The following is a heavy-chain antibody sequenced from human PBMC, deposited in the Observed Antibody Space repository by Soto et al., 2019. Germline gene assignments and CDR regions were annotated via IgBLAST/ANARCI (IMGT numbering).Heavy chain of an antibody. CDR3: ARGYYDSSGGSCYSDAFDI. CDR1: GGSISSYY. D-gene: IGHD2-15*01. V-gene: IGHV4-59*01. CDR2: IYYSGST. J-gene: IGHJ3*02. Sequence: PSETLSLTCTVSGGSISSYYWSWIRQPPGKGLEWIGYIYYSGSTNYNPSLKSRVTISVDTSKNQFSLKLSSVTAADTAVYYCARGYYDSSGGSCYSDAFDIWGQGTMVTVSS.